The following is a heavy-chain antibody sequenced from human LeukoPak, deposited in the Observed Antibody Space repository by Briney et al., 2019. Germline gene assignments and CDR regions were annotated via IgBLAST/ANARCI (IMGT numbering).Heavy chain of an antibody. CDR1: GASISHY. CDR3: ARVIAGTVNWYFDL. CDR2: IYESGST. V-gene: IGHV4-59*11. Sequence: PSETLSLTCTVSGASISHYWSWIRQPPGKGLEWIGYIYESGSTNYNPSLKSRVAISVDTSKNQFSLKVASVTAADTAVYYCARVIAGTVNWYFDLWGQGTLVTVSS. D-gene: IGHD6-13*01. J-gene: IGHJ2*01.